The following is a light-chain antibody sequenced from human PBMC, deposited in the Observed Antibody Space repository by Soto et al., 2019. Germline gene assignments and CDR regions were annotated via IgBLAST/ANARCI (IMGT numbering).Light chain of an antibody. J-gene: IGKJ1*01. Sequence: EIVLTQSPGTLSLSPGERATLSCRASQSVVSSYVAWYQQTPGQAPRLLIYGASTRATGIPARFSGSGSGTEFTLTISSLQSEDFAVYYCQQYNNWPRTFGQGTKVDIK. CDR3: QQYNNWPRT. CDR2: GAS. CDR1: QSVVSS. V-gene: IGKV3-15*01.